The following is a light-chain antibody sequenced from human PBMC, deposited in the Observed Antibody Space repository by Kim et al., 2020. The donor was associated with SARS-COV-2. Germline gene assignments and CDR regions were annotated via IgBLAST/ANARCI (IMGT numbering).Light chain of an antibody. Sequence: DIQMTQSPSSLSASVGDTVTITCRASQDIANYLAWHQQKPGKAPKSLMYAASTFENGVPSRFSGSGSGTDFTLTINSVQPEDFATYYCQQYDTFPIIFGQGTRLEIK. CDR2: AAS. CDR3: QQYDTFPII. J-gene: IGKJ5*01. V-gene: IGKV1-16*01. CDR1: QDIANY.